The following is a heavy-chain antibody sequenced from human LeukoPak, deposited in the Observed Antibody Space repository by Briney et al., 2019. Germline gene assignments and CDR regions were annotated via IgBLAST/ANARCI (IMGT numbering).Heavy chain of an antibody. Sequence: PGGSLRLSCAASGFTFSSYAMSWVRQAPGKGLEWVSAIIGIGGSTYYADSVKGRFTISTDNSKNTLYLQMNSLRAEDTAVYYCAKFDEPGSSSYYFDYWGQGTLVTVSS. CDR1: GFTFSSYA. V-gene: IGHV3-23*01. CDR3: AKFDEPGSSSYYFDY. J-gene: IGHJ4*02. D-gene: IGHD6-6*01. CDR2: IIGIGGST.